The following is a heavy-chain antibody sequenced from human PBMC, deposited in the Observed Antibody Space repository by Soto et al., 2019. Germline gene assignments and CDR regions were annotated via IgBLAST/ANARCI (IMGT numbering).Heavy chain of an antibody. Sequence: QVQLVESGGGVVQPGRSLRLSCAASGFTFSSYGMHWVRQAPGKGLEWVAVISYDGSNKYYADSVKGRFTISRDNSKNMLYLQMNSLRAEDTAVYYCAKQYSSSWPYYYYYGMDVWGQGTTVNVSS. CDR2: ISYDGSNK. D-gene: IGHD6-13*01. V-gene: IGHV3-30*18. CDR1: GFTFSSYG. J-gene: IGHJ6*02. CDR3: AKQYSSSWPYYYYYGMDV.